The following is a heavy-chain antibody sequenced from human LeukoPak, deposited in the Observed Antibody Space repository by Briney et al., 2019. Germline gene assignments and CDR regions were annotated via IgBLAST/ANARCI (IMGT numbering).Heavy chain of an antibody. CDR1: GFTFSGYW. Sequence: PGGSLRLSCAASGFTFSGYWMHWVRQAPGKGLVWVSRIKSDGSSTTYADSVKGRFTISRDNAKNTLYLEMNSLRAEDTAVYYCARTFAAAHIDYWGQGTLFTVSS. CDR2: IKSDGSST. CDR3: ARTFAAAHIDY. J-gene: IGHJ4*02. V-gene: IGHV3-74*01. D-gene: IGHD2-15*01.